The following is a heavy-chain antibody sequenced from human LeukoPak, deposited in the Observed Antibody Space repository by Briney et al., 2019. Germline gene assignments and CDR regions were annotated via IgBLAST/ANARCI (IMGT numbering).Heavy chain of an antibody. CDR3: AACPFGELLTNWFDP. V-gene: IGHV4-30-4*01. D-gene: IGHD3-10*01. CDR1: GGSISSGDYY. Sequence: SETLSLTCTVSGGSISSGDYYWSWIRQPPGKGLEWIGYIYYSGSTYYNPSLKSRLTISVDTSKNQFSLKLSSVTAADTAVYYCAACPFGELLTNWFDPWGQGTLVTVSS. J-gene: IGHJ5*02. CDR2: IYYSGST.